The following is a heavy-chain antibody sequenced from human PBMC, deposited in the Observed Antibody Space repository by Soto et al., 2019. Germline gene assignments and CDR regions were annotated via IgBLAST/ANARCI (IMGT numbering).Heavy chain of an antibody. V-gene: IGHV4-31*03. CDR3: ARDSTQLTRFDP. CDR1: GGSISSGGYY. J-gene: IGHJ5*02. Sequence: SATLSLTCTVSGGSISSGGYYWSWIRQHPGKGLEWVGYIYYSGSTYYNPSLKSRVTISVDTSKNQFSLKLSSVTAADTAVYYCARDSTQLTRFDPWGQGTLVTVSS. CDR2: IYYSGST. D-gene: IGHD2-2*01.